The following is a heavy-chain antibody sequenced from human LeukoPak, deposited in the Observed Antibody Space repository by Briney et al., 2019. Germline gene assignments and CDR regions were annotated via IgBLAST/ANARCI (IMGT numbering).Heavy chain of an antibody. CDR2: LAGDGSST. Sequence: GGSLRLSCAASGFTFNEYPMHWVRQAPGKGLVWVSRLAGDGSSTDYADSVRGRFTISRDNVKNTLYLQMNSLRAEDTAVYFCARDGFTGPVTAYLDYWGQGTLVTVSS. D-gene: IGHD5-12*01. J-gene: IGHJ4*01. V-gene: IGHV3-74*01. CDR1: GFTFNEYP. CDR3: ARDGFTGPVTAYLDY.